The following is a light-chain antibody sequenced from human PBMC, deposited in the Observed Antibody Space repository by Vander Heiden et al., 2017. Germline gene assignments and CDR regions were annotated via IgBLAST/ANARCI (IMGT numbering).Light chain of an antibody. Sequence: QSALTQPASVSGSPGQSITISCTGTSSDVGGYNYVSWYQQHPGKAPKLMIYYVTNRPSAASNRITGLQAEDEADYYCSSYTSSSTLWVFGGGTKLTVL. CDR1: SSDVGGYNY. J-gene: IGLJ2*01. CDR2: YVT. CDR3: SSYTSSSTLWV. V-gene: IGLV2-14*01.